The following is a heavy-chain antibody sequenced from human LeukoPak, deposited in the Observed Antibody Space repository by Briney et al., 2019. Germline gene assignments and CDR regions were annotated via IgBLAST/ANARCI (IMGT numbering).Heavy chain of an antibody. V-gene: IGHV1-69*05. Sequence: ASVKVSCKASGGTFSSYAISWVRQAPGQGLGWMGGIIPIFGTANYAQKFQGRVTITTDESTSTAYMELSSLRSEDTAVYYCASIFRGDIVVVPAAIDIWGQGTMVTVSS. J-gene: IGHJ3*02. CDR1: GGTFSSYA. CDR2: IIPIFGTA. D-gene: IGHD2-2*01. CDR3: ASIFRGDIVVVPAAIDI.